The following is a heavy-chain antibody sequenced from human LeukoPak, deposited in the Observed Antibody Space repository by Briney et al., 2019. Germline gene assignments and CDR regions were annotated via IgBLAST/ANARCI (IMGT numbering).Heavy chain of an antibody. J-gene: IGHJ6*02. CDR3: ARLHPDLAPYCSSTSCYSYYYYGMDV. CDR1: GGTFSSYA. CDR2: IIPIFGTA. D-gene: IGHD2-2*01. V-gene: IGHV1-69*01. Sequence: SVKVSCKASGGTFSSYAISWVRQAPGQGLEWMGGIIPIFGTANYAQKFQGRVTITADESTSTAYMELSSLRSEDTAVYYCARLHPDLAPYCSSTSCYSYYYYGMDVWGQGTTVTVSS.